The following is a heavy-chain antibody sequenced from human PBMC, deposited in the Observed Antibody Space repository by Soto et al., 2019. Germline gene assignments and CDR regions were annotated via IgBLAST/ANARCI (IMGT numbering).Heavy chain of an antibody. D-gene: IGHD2-8*02. V-gene: IGHV4-30-2*01. CDR3: ARGADYAGGYYYGMDV. CDR1: GGSISSGGYS. CDR2: IYHSGST. J-gene: IGHJ6*02. Sequence: LSLTCAVSGGSISSGGYSWSWIRQPPGKGLEWIGYIYHSGSTYYNPSLKSRVTISVDRSKNQFSLKLSSVTAADTAVYYCARGADYAGGYYYGMDVWGQGTTVTV.